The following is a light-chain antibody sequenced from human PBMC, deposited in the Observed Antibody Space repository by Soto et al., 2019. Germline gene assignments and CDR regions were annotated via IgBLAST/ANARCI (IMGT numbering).Light chain of an antibody. J-gene: IGKJ5*01. CDR2: DAS. CDR3: QQYGSSAPIT. CDR1: QSVSSNY. V-gene: IGKV3-20*01. Sequence: EIVLTQSPGTLSLSPGERATLSCRASQSVSSNYLAWYQQKPGQAPSLLIYDASSRATGIPDRFSGSGSGTAFTLTISRLEPEDFAMYYCQQYGSSAPITFGPGTRLEIE.